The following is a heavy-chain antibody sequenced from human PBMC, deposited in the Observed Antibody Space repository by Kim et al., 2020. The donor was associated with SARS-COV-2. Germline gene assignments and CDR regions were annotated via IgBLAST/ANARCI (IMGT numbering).Heavy chain of an antibody. J-gene: IGHJ4*02. CDR1: GFTFSSYA. CDR3: ARERLGELSLRGFDY. CDR2: ISYDGSNK. Sequence: GGSLRLSCAASGFTFSSYAMHWVRQAPGKGLEWVAVISYDGSNKYYADSVKGRFTISRDNSKNTLYLQMNSLRAEDTAVYYCARERLGELSLRGFDYWGQGTLVTVSS. V-gene: IGHV3-30-3*01. D-gene: IGHD3-16*02.